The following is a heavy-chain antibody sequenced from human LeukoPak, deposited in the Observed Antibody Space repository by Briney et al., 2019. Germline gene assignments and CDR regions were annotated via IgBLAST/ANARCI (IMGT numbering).Heavy chain of an antibody. CDR1: GFSFVNSA. CDR3: AKGGSLYFFDP. D-gene: IGHD1-26*01. V-gene: IGHV3-23*01. Sequence: PGGSLRLSCAASGFSFVNSAMSWVRQAPGTGLEWVSGIGASGVYTYYADSVKGRFTISRDNPKDTLYLQMDSLRAEDTAVYYCAKGGSLYFFDPWGQGTLVTVSS. CDR2: IGASGVYT. J-gene: IGHJ5*02.